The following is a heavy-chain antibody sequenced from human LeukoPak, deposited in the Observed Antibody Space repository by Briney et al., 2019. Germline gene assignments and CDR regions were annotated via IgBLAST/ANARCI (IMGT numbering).Heavy chain of an antibody. D-gene: IGHD3-3*01. CDR2: IYYSGST. CDR1: GGSISSSSYY. CDR3: ARLDQTLYYDFWSGYFRFDY. J-gene: IGHJ4*02. V-gene: IGHV4-39*01. Sequence: SETLSLTCTVSGGSISSSSYYWGWIRQPPGKGLEWIGSIYYSGSTYDKPSPKSRVTISVDTSKHQFSLKLSSVTAADTAVYYCARLDQTLYYDFWSGYFRFDYWGQGTLVTVSS.